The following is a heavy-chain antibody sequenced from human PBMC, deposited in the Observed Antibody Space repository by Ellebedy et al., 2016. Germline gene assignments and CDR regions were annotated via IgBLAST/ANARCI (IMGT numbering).Heavy chain of an antibody. V-gene: IGHV4-59*01. J-gene: IGHJ3*02. D-gene: IGHD3-22*01. CDR2: IYYSGST. CDR3: ARHRGSSGYSDAFDI. Sequence: SETLSLXXAVYGGSFSGYYWSWIRQPPGKGLEWIGYIYYSGSTNYNPSLKSRVTISVDTSKNQFSLKLSSVTAADTAVYYCARHRGSSGYSDAFDIWGQGTMVTVSS. CDR1: GGSFSGYY.